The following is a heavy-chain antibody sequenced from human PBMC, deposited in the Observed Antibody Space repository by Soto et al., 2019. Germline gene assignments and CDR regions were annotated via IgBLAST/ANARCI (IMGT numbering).Heavy chain of an antibody. CDR2: ISGSGGST. Sequence: EVQLLESGGGLVQPGGSLRLSCAASGFTFSSYAMSWVRQAPGKGLEWVSAISGSGGSTYYADSVKGRFTISRDNSKNPLYLQMNSLRAEDTAVYYCAKPTGRIVVVVAAKDAFDIWGQGTMVTVSS. J-gene: IGHJ3*02. V-gene: IGHV3-23*01. D-gene: IGHD2-15*01. CDR3: AKPTGRIVVVVAAKDAFDI. CDR1: GFTFSSYA.